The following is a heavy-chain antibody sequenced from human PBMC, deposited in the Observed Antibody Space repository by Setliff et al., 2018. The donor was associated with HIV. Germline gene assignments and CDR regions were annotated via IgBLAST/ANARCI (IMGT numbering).Heavy chain of an antibody. CDR1: RFTFSNYW. Sequence: GGSLRLSCAASRFTFSNYWMSWVRQAPGKGLEWVANIKQDGSEKYYVDSVTGRFTISRDNAKNSLYLQMNSLRAEDTAVYYCAREILSSSAIDYWGQGTLVTVSS. CDR2: IKQDGSEK. V-gene: IGHV3-7*01. CDR3: AREILSSSAIDY. J-gene: IGHJ4*02. D-gene: IGHD6-6*01.